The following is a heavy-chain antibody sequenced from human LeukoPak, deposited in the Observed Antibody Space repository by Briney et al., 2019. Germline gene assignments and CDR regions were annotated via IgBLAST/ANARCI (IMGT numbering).Heavy chain of an antibody. V-gene: IGHV3-23*01. CDR3: ARRVVPAPTGLEH. CDR2: ISGSGGST. D-gene: IGHD2-15*01. CDR1: GSTFSNYA. Sequence: PGGSLRLSCAASGSTFSNYAMTWVRQAPGKGLEWLSAISGSGGSTYYADSVKGRFTISRDNSKNTLYLQISSLRAEDTAVYYCARRVVPAPTGLEHWGQGTLVTVSS. J-gene: IGHJ4*02.